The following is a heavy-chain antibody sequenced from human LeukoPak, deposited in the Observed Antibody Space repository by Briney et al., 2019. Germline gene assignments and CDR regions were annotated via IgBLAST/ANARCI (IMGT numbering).Heavy chain of an antibody. D-gene: IGHD2-8*01. CDR1: GYTFTSYD. CDR2: MNPNSGNT. Sequence: ASVKVSCKASGYTFTSYDINWVRQATGQGLEWMGWMNPNSGNTGYAQKFQGRVTMTTDTSTSTAYMELRSLRSDDTAVYYCAVVYADERYMDVWGKGTTVTVSS. J-gene: IGHJ6*03. CDR3: AVVYADERYMDV. V-gene: IGHV1-8*01.